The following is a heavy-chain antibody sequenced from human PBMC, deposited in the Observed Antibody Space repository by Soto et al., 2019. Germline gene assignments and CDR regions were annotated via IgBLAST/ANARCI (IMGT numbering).Heavy chain of an antibody. J-gene: IGHJ4*02. CDR1: GGSISSSSYY. CDR3: ARSQADSSGYWVREFDY. D-gene: IGHD3-22*01. Sequence: SETLSLTCTVSGGSISSSSYYWGWIRQPPGKGLEWFGSIYYSGSTYYNPSLKSRVTISVDTSKNQFSLKLSSVTAADTAVYYCARSQADSSGYWVREFDYWGQGTLVTVSS. CDR2: IYYSGST. V-gene: IGHV4-39*01.